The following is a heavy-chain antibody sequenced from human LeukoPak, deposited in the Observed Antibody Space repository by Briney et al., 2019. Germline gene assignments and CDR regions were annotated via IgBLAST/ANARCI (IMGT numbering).Heavy chain of an antibody. D-gene: IGHD6-19*01. Sequence: GGSLRLPCAASGFTFSSYAMSWVRQAPGKGLEWVSTITDSGGSTYYVASVKGRFAISRDNSKNTLFLQMNSLRAEDTAVYYCAKEKSVAGTEFDYWGQGTLVTVSS. V-gene: IGHV3-23*01. J-gene: IGHJ4*02. CDR3: AKEKSVAGTEFDY. CDR2: ITDSGGST. CDR1: GFTFSSYA.